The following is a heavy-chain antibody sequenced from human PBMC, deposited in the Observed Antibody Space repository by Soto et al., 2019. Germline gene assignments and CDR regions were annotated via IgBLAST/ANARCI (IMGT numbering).Heavy chain of an antibody. CDR3: ARAGAYSSPSCWFDP. CDR1: GGSVSSGSYY. D-gene: IGHD6-6*01. J-gene: IGHJ5*02. V-gene: IGHV4-61*01. CDR2: IYYSGST. Sequence: QVQLQESGPGLVKPSETLSITCTVSGGSVSSGSYYWSWIRQPPGKGLEWIGSIYYSGSTNYNPTLTSRVTISVDTSKNQFSLKLSSVTAADTAVYYCARAGAYSSPSCWFDPWGQGTTVTVSS.